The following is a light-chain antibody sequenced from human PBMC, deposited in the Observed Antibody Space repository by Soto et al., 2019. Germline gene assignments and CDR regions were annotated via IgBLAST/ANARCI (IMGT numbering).Light chain of an antibody. CDR2: AAS. CDR1: QTITNY. CDR3: QQTYIAPRT. J-gene: IGKJ1*01. Sequence: DIQITQSPPSLSSCLVDIVSITCRASQTITNYLSWYYQKPGKPPKILIYAASTLHSGVPSRFSGSGSGTVFTLTISGLQPEDFATYYCQQTYIAPRTFGQGTKVDIK. V-gene: IGKV1-39*01.